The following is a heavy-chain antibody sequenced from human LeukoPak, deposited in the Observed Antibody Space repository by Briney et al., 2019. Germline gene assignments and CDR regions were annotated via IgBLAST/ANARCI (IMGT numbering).Heavy chain of an antibody. V-gene: IGHV1-2*02. CDR1: GYTFTGYY. D-gene: IGHD3-16*01. CDR3: ARASFEGPTRFDP. CDR2: INPNSGGT. J-gene: IGHJ5*02. Sequence: ASVKVSCKASGYTFTGYYMHWVRQAPGQGLEWMGWINPNSGGTNYAQKFQSRVTMTRDTSISTAYMELSRLRSDDTAVYYCARASFEGPTRFDPWGQGTLVTVSS.